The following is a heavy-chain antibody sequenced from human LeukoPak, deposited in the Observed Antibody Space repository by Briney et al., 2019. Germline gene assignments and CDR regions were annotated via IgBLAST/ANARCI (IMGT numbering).Heavy chain of an antibody. CDR3: ARARDCSSTNCSASFDF. D-gene: IGHD2-2*01. J-gene: IGHJ4*02. CDR2: ISAYNGNR. Sequence: ASVKVSCKTSGYTFNTYGVTWVRQAPGQGLEWMGWISAYNGNRIYAQQLQDRVTMTTDTSTTTSYMELRSLRSDDTAVYDCARARDCSSTNCSASFDFWGQGTLVTVSS. V-gene: IGHV1-18*01. CDR1: GYTFNTYG.